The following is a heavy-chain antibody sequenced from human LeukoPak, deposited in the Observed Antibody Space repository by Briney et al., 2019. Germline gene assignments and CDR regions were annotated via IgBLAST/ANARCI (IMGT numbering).Heavy chain of an antibody. CDR3: ARAPSVSGNYFPY. CDR1: GGSISSSSYY. V-gene: IGHV4-39*07. D-gene: IGHD3-10*01. Sequence: SETLSLTCTVSGGSISSSSYYWGWIRQPPGKGLEWIGTIYSSGSTYYNPSLKSRVTISVDTSKNQFSLKLNSVTAADTAVYYCARAPSVSGNYFPYWGQGTQVTVSS. CDR2: IYSSGST. J-gene: IGHJ4*02.